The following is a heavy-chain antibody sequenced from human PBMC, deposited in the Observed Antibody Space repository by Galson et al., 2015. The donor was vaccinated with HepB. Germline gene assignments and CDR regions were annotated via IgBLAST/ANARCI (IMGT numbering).Heavy chain of an antibody. CDR2: IDWDDDK. V-gene: IGHV2-70*01. CDR3: ARILPCGLVVVPEAMGEGD. Sequence: PALVKPTQTLTLTCTFSGFSLSASGVGVGWIRQPPGKALEWLALIDWDDDKYYTTSLKTRLTISKDTSKNQVVLTMANMDPVDTATYYCARILPCGLVVVPEAMGEGDWGQGTLVTVSS. D-gene: IGHD2-2*01. CDR1: GFSLSASGVG. J-gene: IGHJ4*02.